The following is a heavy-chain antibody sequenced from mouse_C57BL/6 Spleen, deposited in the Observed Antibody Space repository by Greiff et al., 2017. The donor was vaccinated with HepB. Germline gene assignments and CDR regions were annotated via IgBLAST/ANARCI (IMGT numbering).Heavy chain of an antibody. J-gene: IGHJ3*01. D-gene: IGHD4-1*01. V-gene: IGHV5-16*01. Sequence: DVKLVESEGGLVQPGSSMKLSCTASGFTFSDYYMAWVRQVPEKGLEWVANINYDGSSTYYLDSLKSRFIISRDNAKNILYLQMSSLKSEDTATYYCARGLGPFAYWGQGTLVTVSA. CDR3: ARGLGPFAY. CDR1: GFTFSDYY. CDR2: INYDGSST.